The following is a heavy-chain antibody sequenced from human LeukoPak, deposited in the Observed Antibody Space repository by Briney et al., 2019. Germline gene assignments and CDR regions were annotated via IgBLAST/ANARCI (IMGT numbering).Heavy chain of an antibody. CDR2: ISGGST. CDR3: AKCKDRGSYSGSDFQH. V-gene: IGHV3-23*01. Sequence: GGSLRLSCGASGFTFSSYAMSWVRQAPGKGLEWVSAISGGSTYYADSVKGRFTISRDNSKNTLYLQMNSLRAEDTAVYYCAKCKDRGSYSGSDFQHWGQGTLVSVSS. J-gene: IGHJ1*01. D-gene: IGHD1-26*01. CDR1: GFTFSSYA.